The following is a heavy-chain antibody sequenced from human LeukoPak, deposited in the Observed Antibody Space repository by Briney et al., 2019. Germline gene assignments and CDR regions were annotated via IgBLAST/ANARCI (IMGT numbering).Heavy chain of an antibody. CDR1: GYTFTGYY. J-gene: IGHJ4*02. CDR2: INPNSGGT. D-gene: IGHD2-15*01. V-gene: IGHV1-2*06. CDR3: ARECSGGSCYGGDY. Sequence: ASVKVSCKASGYTFTGYYMHWVRQAPGQGLEWMGRINPNSGGTNYAQKFQGRLTMTRDTSISTAYMELSRLRSDDTAVYYCARECSGGSCYGGDYWGQGTLVTVSS.